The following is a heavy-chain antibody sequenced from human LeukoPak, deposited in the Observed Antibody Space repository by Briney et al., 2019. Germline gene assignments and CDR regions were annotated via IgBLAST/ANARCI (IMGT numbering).Heavy chain of an antibody. CDR1: GGTFSSYA. D-gene: IGHD2-2*01. J-gene: IGHJ4*02. Sequence: SVKVSCKASGGTFSSYAISWVRQAPGQGLEWMGGIIPIFGTANYAQKFQGRVTITADESTSTAYMELSSLRSEDTAVYYCASLLRYCSSTSCSEHYWGQGTLVTVSS. V-gene: IGHV1-69*13. CDR2: IIPIFGTA. CDR3: ASLLRYCSSTSCSEHY.